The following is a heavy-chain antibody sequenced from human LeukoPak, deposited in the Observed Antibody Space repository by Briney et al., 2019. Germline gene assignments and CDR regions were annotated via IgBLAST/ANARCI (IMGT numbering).Heavy chain of an antibody. J-gene: IGHJ4*02. CDR3: VRDWGYENGGYWQKYFDS. CDR2: ISNDGRYT. Sequence: EAGGSLRLSCATSGFTFTTFWMHWVRQAPGKGLVWVSRISNDGRYTNYADSVKGRFTISRDNAKNTVHLQMNSLRAEDTAIYYCVRDWGYENGGYWQKYFDSWGQGTLVTVSS. D-gene: IGHD4-23*01. V-gene: IGHV3-74*01. CDR1: GFTFTTFW.